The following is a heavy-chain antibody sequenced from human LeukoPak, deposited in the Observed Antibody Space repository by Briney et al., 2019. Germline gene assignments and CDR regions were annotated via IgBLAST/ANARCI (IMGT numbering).Heavy chain of an antibody. J-gene: IGHJ5*02. CDR1: GYTFTGYY. CDR2: INPNSGGT. CDR3: TKVGFNA. Sequence: GASVKLTCNASGYTFTGYYMHWVRQAPGQGLEWMGWINPNSGGTKYVQKFQGRVTMSRNTSISTAYMELSRLRSDDTAVYYCTKVGFNAWGQGTLVTVSS. V-gene: IGHV1-2*02.